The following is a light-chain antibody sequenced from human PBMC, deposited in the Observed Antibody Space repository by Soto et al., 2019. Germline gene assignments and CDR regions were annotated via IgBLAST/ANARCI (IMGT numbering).Light chain of an antibody. Sequence: EIVMTQSPATLSVSPGERATLSCRASQSVSSNLAWYQQKPGQAPRLLIYGASTRATGIPARFSGSGSGTDFTLTISSLQSEDFGVYFCQQYNNWPLYTFGPGTKLDIK. CDR3: QQYNNWPLYT. J-gene: IGKJ2*01. CDR1: QSVSSN. CDR2: GAS. V-gene: IGKV3-15*01.